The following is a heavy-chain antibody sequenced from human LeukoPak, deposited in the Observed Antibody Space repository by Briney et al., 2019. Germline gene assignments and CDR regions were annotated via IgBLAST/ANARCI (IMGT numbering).Heavy chain of an antibody. Sequence: PGGSLRLSCAASGFTFSNCEMNWVRQAPGKGLEWVANTKHDGSERYYVDSVKGRFTISRDNVKNSLFLQMDSLRAEDTAVYYCARGGLYGDYYFDYWGQGTLVTVTS. CDR3: ARGGLYGDYYFDY. CDR1: GFTFSNCE. D-gene: IGHD2-21*02. V-gene: IGHV3-7*04. CDR2: TKHDGSER. J-gene: IGHJ4*02.